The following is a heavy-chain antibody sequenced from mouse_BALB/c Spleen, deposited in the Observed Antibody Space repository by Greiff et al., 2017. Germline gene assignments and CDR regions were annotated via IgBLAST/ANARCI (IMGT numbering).Heavy chain of an antibody. Sequence: EVQLQESGPGLVKPSQSLSLTCTVTGYSITSDYAWNWIRQFPGNKLEWMGYISYSGSTSYNPSLKSRISITRDTSKNQFFLQLNSVTTEDTATYYCATMITTGYAMDYWGQGTSVIVSS. V-gene: IGHV3-2*02. CDR3: ATMITTGYAMDY. D-gene: IGHD2-4*01. CDR2: ISYSGST. J-gene: IGHJ4*01. CDR1: GYSITSDYA.